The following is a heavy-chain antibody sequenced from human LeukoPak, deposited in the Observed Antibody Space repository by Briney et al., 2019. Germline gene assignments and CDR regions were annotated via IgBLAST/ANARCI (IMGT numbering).Heavy chain of an antibody. CDR2: INHSGST. J-gene: IGHJ4*02. CDR1: GGSFSGYY. V-gene: IGHV4-34*01. D-gene: IGHD3-10*01. Sequence: PSETLSLTCAVYGGSFSGYYWSWIRQPPGKGLEWIGEINHSGSTNYNPPLKSRVTISVDTSKNQFSLKLSSVTAADTAVYYCARRIRYYYGSGSYTLFDYWGQGTLVTVSS. CDR3: ARRIRYYYGSGSYTLFDY.